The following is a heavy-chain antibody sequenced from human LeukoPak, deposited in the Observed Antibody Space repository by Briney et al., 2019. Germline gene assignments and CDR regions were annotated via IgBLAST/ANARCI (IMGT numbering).Heavy chain of an antibody. CDR1: GGSLSGYY. CDR3: ARHIVVEGMDV. J-gene: IGHJ6*02. D-gene: IGHD2-2*01. CDR2: INHSGST. Sequence: SETLSLTCAVYGGSLSGYYWSWIRQPPGKGLEWIGEINHSGSTNYNPSLKSRVTISVDTSKNQFSLKLSSVTAADTAVYYCARHIVVEGMDVWGQGTTVTVSS. V-gene: IGHV4-34*01.